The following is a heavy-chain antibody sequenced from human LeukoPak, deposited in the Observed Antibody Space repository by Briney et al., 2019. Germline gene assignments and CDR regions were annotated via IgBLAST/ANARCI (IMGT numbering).Heavy chain of an antibody. CDR3: VKGGSDGGVFDY. V-gene: IGHV3-64D*06. CDR2: ISSNGGST. J-gene: IGHJ4*02. CDR1: GSTFSSYA. D-gene: IGHD2-8*02. Sequence: GGSLRLSCSASGSTFSSYAMHWVRQAPGKGLEYVSAISSNGGSTYYADSVKGRFTISRDSSKNTLYLQMSSLGAEDTAVYYCVKGGSDGGVFDYWGQGTLVTVSS.